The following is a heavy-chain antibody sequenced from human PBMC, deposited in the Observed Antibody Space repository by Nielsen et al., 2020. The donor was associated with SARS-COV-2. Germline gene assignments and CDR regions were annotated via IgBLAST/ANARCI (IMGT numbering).Heavy chain of an antibody. Sequence: ASVKVSCKASGYTFTSYGISWVRQAPGQGLEWMGIINPSGGSTSYAQKFQGRVTMTRDTSTSTVYMELSSLRSEDTAVYYCARSLELRVLEERTFDYWGQGTLVTVSS. D-gene: IGHD1-7*01. CDR2: INPSGGST. CDR3: ARSLELRVLEERTFDY. J-gene: IGHJ4*02. CDR1: GYTFTSYG. V-gene: IGHV1-46*01.